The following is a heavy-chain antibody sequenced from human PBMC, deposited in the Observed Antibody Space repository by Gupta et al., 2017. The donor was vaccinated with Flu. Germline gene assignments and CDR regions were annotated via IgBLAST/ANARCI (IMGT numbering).Heavy chain of an antibody. CDR3: AKGENVLLWFGDGYYYGMDV. CDR2: ISGSGGST. D-gene: IGHD3-10*01. J-gene: IGHJ6*02. Sequence: EVQLLESGGGLVQPGGSLRLSCAASGFTFSSYAMSWVRQAQGKGLEWVSAISGSGGSTYYADSVKGRFTISRDNSKNTLYLQMNSLRAEDTAVYYCAKGENVLLWFGDGYYYGMDVWGQGTTVTVSS. V-gene: IGHV3-23*01. CDR1: GFTFSSYA.